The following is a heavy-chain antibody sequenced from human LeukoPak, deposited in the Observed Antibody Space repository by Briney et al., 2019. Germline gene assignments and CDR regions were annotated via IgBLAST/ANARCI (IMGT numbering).Heavy chain of an antibody. Sequence: GGSLRLSCAASGFTFSSYSMNWVRQAPGKGLEWVSSISSSSSYIYYADSVKGRLTISRDNAKNSLYLQMNSLRAEDTAVYYCARDRGALAAAFDYWGQGTLVTVSS. J-gene: IGHJ4*02. CDR1: GFTFSSYS. V-gene: IGHV3-21*01. CDR2: ISSSSSYI. D-gene: IGHD6-13*01. CDR3: ARDRGALAAAFDY.